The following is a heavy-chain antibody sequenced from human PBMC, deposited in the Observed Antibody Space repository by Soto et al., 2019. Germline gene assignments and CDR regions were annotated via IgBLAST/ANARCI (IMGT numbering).Heavy chain of an antibody. CDR1: GGSFSGYY. J-gene: IGHJ4*02. Sequence: QVQLQQWGAGLLKPSETLSLTCAVYGGSFSGYYWSWIRQPPGKGLEWIGEINQSGSTNYNPSLKSRVPISVDTSKNQFSLKLSSVTAADTAVYSCARTYSSSWSPFDYWGQGTLVTVSS. D-gene: IGHD6-13*01. CDR3: ARTYSSSWSPFDY. CDR2: INQSGST. V-gene: IGHV4-34*01.